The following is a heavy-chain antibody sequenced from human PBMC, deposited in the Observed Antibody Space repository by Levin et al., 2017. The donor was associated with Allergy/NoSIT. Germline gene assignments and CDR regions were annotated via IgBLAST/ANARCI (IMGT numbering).Heavy chain of an antibody. CDR3: ARDRSSGWYLT. V-gene: IGHV3-48*01. CDR1: GFTFSSYS. CDR2: ISSSSSTI. D-gene: IGHD6-19*01. Sequence: GGSLRLSCAASGFTFSSYSMNWVRQAPGKGLEWVSYISSSSSTIYYADSVKGRFTISRDNAKNSLYLQMNSLRAEDTAVYYCARDRSSGWYLTWGQGTLVTVSS. J-gene: IGHJ4*02.